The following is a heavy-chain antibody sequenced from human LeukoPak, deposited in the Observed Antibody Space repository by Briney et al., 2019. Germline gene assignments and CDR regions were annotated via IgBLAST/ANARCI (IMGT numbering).Heavy chain of an antibody. V-gene: IGHV4-59*01. J-gene: IGHJ5*02. D-gene: IGHD3-3*02. CDR1: GGSISSYY. Sequence: SETLSLTCTVSGGSISSYYWSWIRQPPGKGLEWIGYIYYSGSTNYNPSLKSRVTISVDTSKNQFSLKLSSVTAADTAVYYCARAAHYWFDPWGQGTLVTVSS. CDR3: ARAAHYWFDP. CDR2: IYYSGST.